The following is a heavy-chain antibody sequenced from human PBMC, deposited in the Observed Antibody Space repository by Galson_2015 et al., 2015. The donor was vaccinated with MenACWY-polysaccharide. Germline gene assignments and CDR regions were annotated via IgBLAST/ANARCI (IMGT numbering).Heavy chain of an antibody. CDR3: ARGIISMVWGVGITSGRFDP. Sequence: SARLSCAASGFTFNDYWIHWLRQAPGRGLEWVSRSNGDGSGTSYADSVKGRFTISTDNANNTLYLQMNSLRAEDTAVYYCARGIISMVWGVGITSGRFDPWGQGTMVTVSS. CDR1: GFTFNDYW. J-gene: IGHJ5*02. V-gene: IGHV3-74*01. CDR2: SNGDGSGT. D-gene: IGHD3-10*01.